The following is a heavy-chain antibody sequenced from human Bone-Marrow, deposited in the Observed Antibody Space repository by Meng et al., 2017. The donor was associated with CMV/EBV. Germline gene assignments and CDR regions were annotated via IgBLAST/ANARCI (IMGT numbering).Heavy chain of an antibody. J-gene: IGHJ4*02. V-gene: IGHV3-30*14. CDR1: GFTFSSYA. D-gene: IGHD3-10*02. CDR3: ARDLGNGRITMSD. Sequence: GESLKISCAASGFTFSSYAMHWVRQAPGKGLEWVAVISYDGSNKYYADSVKGRFTISRDNSKNTLYLQMNSLRAEDTAVYYCARDLGNGRITMSDWGQGTLVTVSS. CDR2: ISYDGSNK.